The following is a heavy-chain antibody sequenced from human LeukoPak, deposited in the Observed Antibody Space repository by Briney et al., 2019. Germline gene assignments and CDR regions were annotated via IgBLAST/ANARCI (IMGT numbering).Heavy chain of an antibody. J-gene: IGHJ4*02. CDR1: GFTFSSYG. Sequence: GGSLRLSCAASGFTFSSYGMHWVRQAPGKGLEWVAVISYDGSNKYYADSVKGRFTISRDNSKNTLYLQMNSLRAEDTAVYYCAKGAHRITGTSIGDDYWGQGTLVTVSS. V-gene: IGHV3-30*18. D-gene: IGHD1-20*01. CDR2: ISYDGSNK. CDR3: AKGAHRITGTSIGDDY.